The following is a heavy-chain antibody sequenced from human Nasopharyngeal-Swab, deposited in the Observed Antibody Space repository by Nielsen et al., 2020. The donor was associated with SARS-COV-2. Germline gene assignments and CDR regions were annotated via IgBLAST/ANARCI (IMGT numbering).Heavy chain of an antibody. J-gene: IGHJ4*02. Sequence: WIRQPPGKGLEWVGRIRSKANSYATAYAASVKGRFTISRDDSKNTAYLQMNSLKTEDTAVYYCTRHAEGLGYWGQGTPVTVSS. V-gene: IGHV3-73*01. CDR3: TRHAEGLGY. D-gene: IGHD3-16*01. CDR2: IRSKANSYAT.